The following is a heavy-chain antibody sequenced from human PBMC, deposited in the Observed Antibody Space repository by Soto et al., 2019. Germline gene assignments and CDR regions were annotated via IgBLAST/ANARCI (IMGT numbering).Heavy chain of an antibody. CDR1: GGSVSSGSHY. D-gene: IGHD2-2*01. Sequence: SETLSLTCTVSGGSVSSGSHYWSWIRQPPGKGLEWIGYIYYSGSTNYNPSLKSRVTISVDTSKNQFSLKLSSVTAADTAVYYCARAVVVPAATAVGNWFDPWGQGTLVTVSS. J-gene: IGHJ5*02. CDR2: IYYSGST. CDR3: ARAVVVPAATAVGNWFDP. V-gene: IGHV4-61*01.